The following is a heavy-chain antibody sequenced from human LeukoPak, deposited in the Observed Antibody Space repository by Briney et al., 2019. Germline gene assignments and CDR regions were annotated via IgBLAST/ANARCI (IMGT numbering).Heavy chain of an antibody. J-gene: IGHJ4*02. D-gene: IGHD1-26*01. CDR1: GFTFSNYG. Sequence: PGGSLRLSCAASGFTFSNYGMHWVRQAPGKGLEWVAFIRYDGSNKYYADSVKGRFTISRDNSKNTLYLQMNSLRAEDTAVYYCATVDPWGYKWELSRYDYWGQGTLVTVSS. CDR3: ATVDPWGYKWELSRYDY. CDR2: IRYDGSNK. V-gene: IGHV3-30*02.